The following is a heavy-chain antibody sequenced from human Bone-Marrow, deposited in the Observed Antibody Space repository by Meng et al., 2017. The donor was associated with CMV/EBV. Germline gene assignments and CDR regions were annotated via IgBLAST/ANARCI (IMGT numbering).Heavy chain of an antibody. D-gene: IGHD5-12*01. J-gene: IGHJ3*02. CDR1: GHTFTSYW. V-gene: IGHV5-51*01. Sequence: KVSCKGSGHTFTSYWIGWVRQMRGKGLEWMGIIYPGDSDTRYSPSFQGQVTISADKSISTAYLQWSSLKASDTAMYYRARSATPGSGPNAFDIWGQGTMVTVSS. CDR3: ARSATPGSGPNAFDI. CDR2: IYPGDSDT.